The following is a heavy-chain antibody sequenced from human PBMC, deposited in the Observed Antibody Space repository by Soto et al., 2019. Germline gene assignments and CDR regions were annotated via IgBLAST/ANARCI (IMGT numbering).Heavy chain of an antibody. Sequence: GGSLRLSCAASGFTFYDYAMHWVRQAPGKGLEWVSGISWNSGSIGYADSVKGRFTISRDNAKNSLYLQMNSLRAEDTALYYCAKGFRYSSGWSRAFDIWGQGTMVTVSS. J-gene: IGHJ3*02. V-gene: IGHV3-9*01. CDR2: ISWNSGSI. CDR3: AKGFRYSSGWSRAFDI. CDR1: GFTFYDYA. D-gene: IGHD6-19*01.